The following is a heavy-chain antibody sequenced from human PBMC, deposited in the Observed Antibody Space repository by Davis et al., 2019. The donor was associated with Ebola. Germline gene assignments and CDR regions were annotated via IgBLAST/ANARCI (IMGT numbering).Heavy chain of an antibody. Sequence: SETLSLTCNVSGHSIKSGYYWHWVRQPAGKGLEWIGHIYTSGSTNYNPSLKSRVTISVNTSKNQLSLKLTSVTAADTAVYYCVRDRHDTSGYGFWGQGALVTVSS. J-gene: IGHJ4*02. CDR3: VRDRHDTSGYGF. D-gene: IGHD3-22*01. CDR1: GHSIKSGYY. V-gene: IGHV4-61*09. CDR2: IYTSGST.